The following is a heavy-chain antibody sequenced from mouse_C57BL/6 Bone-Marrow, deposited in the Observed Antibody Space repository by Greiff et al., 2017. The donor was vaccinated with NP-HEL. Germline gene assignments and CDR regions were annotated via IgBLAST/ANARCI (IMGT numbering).Heavy chain of an antibody. CDR1: GYTFTTYP. CDR3: ARTTARYYYAMDY. CDR2: FHPYNDDT. V-gene: IGHV1-47*01. D-gene: IGHD3-2*01. Sequence: VQLQQSGAELVKPGASVKMSCKASGYTFTTYPIEWMKQNHGKSLEWIGNFHPYNDDTKYNEKFKGKATLTVEKSSSTVYLELSRLTSDDSAVYDCARTTARYYYAMDYWGQGTSVTVSS. J-gene: IGHJ4*01.